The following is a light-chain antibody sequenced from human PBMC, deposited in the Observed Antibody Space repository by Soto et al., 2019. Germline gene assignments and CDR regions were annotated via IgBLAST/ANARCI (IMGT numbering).Light chain of an antibody. V-gene: IGKV3-20*01. CDR3: QHYGSSGYT. CDR2: GAS. J-gene: IGKJ2*01. CDR1: QSVSSRF. Sequence: EIVLTQSPCTLSLSLGERATLSCRASQSVSSRFLAWYQQKPDQAPRLLIYGASSRATGLPDRFSGSESGKDFTLTINRLEPDDVAVYYCQHYGSSGYTFGQGTKLEIK.